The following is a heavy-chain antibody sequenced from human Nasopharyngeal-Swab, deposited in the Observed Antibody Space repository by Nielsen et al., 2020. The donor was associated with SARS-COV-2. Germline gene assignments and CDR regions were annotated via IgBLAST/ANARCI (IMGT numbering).Heavy chain of an antibody. CDR3: ARDGYSSSWYAFDI. J-gene: IGHJ3*02. CDR1: GFTFSSYS. V-gene: IGHV3-48*02. CDR2: ISSSSSTI. D-gene: IGHD6-6*01. Sequence: GGSLRLSCAASGFTFSSYSMNWVRQAPGKGLEWVSYISSSSSTIYYADSVKGRFTISRDNAKSSLYLQMNSLRDEDTAVYYCARDGYSSSWYAFDIWGQGTMVTVSS.